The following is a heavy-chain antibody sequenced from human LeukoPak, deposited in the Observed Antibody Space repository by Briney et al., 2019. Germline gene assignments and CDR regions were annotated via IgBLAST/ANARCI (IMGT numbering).Heavy chain of an antibody. CDR2: INPNSGGT. V-gene: IGHV1-2*02. J-gene: IGHJ6*02. CDR3: ARAILTGPHYYYYYGMDV. D-gene: IGHD3-9*01. Sequence: ASVKASCKASGYTFTGYYMHWVRQAPGHGLEWMGWINPNSGGTNYAQKLQGRVTMTRDTSISTAYMELSRLRSDDAAVYYCARAILTGPHYYYYYGMDVWGQGTTVTVSS. CDR1: GYTFTGYY.